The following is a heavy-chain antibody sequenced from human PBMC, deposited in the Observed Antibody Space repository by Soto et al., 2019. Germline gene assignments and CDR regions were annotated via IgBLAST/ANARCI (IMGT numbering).Heavy chain of an antibody. V-gene: IGHV3-23*01. Sequence: EVQLLESGGGLVEPGGSRRLSCAASGFTFSSYTMSWVRQAPGKGLEWVSTISGSGSSTYSADSAKGRFTISRDNSKNTLYLQMNSLRVEDTAIYYCAKAWGIDYWGQGPLVTVSS. D-gene: IGHD7-27*01. J-gene: IGHJ4*02. CDR1: GFTFSSYT. CDR3: AKAWGIDY. CDR2: ISGSGSST.